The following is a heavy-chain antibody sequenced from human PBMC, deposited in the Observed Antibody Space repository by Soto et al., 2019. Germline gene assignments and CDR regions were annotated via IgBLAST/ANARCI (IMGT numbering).Heavy chain of an antibody. CDR3: ARGLQAAEFDY. D-gene: IGHD6-13*01. V-gene: IGHV3-48*02. J-gene: IGHJ4*02. CDR1: GFTFSSYS. Sequence: GGSLRLSCAASGFTFSSYSMNWVRQAPGKGLEWVSYISSSSSTIYYADSVKGRFTISRDNAKNSLYLQMSSLRDEDTAVHYCARGLQAAEFDYWGQGTLVTVSS. CDR2: ISSSSSTI.